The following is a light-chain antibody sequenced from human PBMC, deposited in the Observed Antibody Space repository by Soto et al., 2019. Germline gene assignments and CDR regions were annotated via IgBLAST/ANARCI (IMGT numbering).Light chain of an antibody. CDR3: QQYTNNSPWT. CDR1: QSISSG. CDR2: DAS. V-gene: IGKV1-5*01. J-gene: IGKJ1*01. Sequence: DIQMTQSPSTLSASVGERVSITCRASQSISSGLAWYQQKPGKAPKVLIYDASTLERGVPSRFIGGGSGTEVTRTISSLQPEDFATDYCQQYTNNSPWTFGQGTKVEIK.